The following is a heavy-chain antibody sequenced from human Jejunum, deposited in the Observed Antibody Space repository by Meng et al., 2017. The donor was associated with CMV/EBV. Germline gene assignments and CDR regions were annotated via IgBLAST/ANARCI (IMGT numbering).Heavy chain of an antibody. CDR2: IRNDGSTR. CDR3: AKVEVSAGTTASSFDI. J-gene: IGHJ3*02. CDR1: FNFNIYG. D-gene: IGHD3-10*01. Sequence: FNFNIYGMYLVRQGPGRGLGWVAFIRNDGSTRYYADSVKGRFTVSRDNSKNTLYLQMDSLSAEDTAVYYCAKVEVSAGTTASSFDIWGHGTSVTVSS. V-gene: IGHV3-30*02.